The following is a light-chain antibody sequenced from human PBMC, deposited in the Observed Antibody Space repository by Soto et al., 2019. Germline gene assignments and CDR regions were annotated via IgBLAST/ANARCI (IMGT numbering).Light chain of an antibody. V-gene: IGKV3-20*01. CDR3: QKYGSSPQT. CDR1: QSVSSY. Sequence: EIVLTQSPATLSVSPGERATLSCRASQSVSSYLAWYQQKPGQAPRLLIYDASNRATGIPDRFSGSGSGTDLTLTISRLEPEDFAVYYCQKYGSSPQTFGQGTKVDIK. J-gene: IGKJ1*01. CDR2: DAS.